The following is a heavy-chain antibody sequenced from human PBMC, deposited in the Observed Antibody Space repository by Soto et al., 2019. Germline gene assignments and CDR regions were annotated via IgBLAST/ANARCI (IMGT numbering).Heavy chain of an antibody. J-gene: IGHJ6*02. D-gene: IGHD3-22*01. Sequence: GGSLRLSCAASGFTLSSYGMHWVRQAPGKGLEWVAVISYDGSNKYYADSVKGRFTISRDNSKNTLYLQMNSLRAEDTAVYYCAKDLYYDSRAPSLYYYYGMDVWGQGTTVTVSS. V-gene: IGHV3-30*18. CDR2: ISYDGSNK. CDR1: GFTLSSYG. CDR3: AKDLYYDSRAPSLYYYYGMDV.